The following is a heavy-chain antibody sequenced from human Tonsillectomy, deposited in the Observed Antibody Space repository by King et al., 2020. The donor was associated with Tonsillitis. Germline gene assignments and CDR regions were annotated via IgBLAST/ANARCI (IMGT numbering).Heavy chain of an antibody. CDR3: ARTHTSHWGLNWLDP. CDR2: MFYSGST. J-gene: IGHJ5*02. D-gene: IGHD3-16*01. Sequence: VQLQESGPGLVKPSETLSLTCTVSGGSISTYYWSWIRQPPGKGLEWIGYMFYSGSTNYNPSLKSRVTISVDTSKNQFSLKLTSVTAADTAVYNCARTHTSHWGLNWLDPWGQGTLVTVSS. V-gene: IGHV4-59*08. CDR1: GGSISTYY.